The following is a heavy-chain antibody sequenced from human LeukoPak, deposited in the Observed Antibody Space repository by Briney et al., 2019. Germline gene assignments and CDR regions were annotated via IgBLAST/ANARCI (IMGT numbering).Heavy chain of an antibody. J-gene: IGHJ4*02. D-gene: IGHD4-23*01. V-gene: IGHV3-23*01. Sequence: PGGSLRLSCAASGFTFSSSGMSWVRQAPGKGLEWVSAISPSGGSTYYADSVKGRFTISRDNSKNTLYLQMNSLRAEDTAVYYCAKRSDYGGNWNYFDYWGQGTPVTVSS. CDR3: AKRSDYGGNWNYFDY. CDR1: GFTFSSSG. CDR2: ISPSGGST.